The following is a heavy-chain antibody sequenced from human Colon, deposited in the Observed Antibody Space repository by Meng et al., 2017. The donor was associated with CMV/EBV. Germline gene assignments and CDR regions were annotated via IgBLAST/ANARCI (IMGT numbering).Heavy chain of an antibody. Sequence: EGRVEVRGGSLVQPGGSLGRLCATSGSAVSCDYMAWVRRAPGKGLEWVSLIHLNGGTTYNDSVKGRFTISRDSSENAVYLQMNSLTGEDTAVYFCARGGKGFWFFGLWGRGTLVTVSS. CDR1: GSAVSCDY. V-gene: IGHV3-66*01. CDR3: ARGGKGFWFFGL. J-gene: IGHJ2*01. D-gene: IGHD4-23*01. CDR2: IHLNGGT.